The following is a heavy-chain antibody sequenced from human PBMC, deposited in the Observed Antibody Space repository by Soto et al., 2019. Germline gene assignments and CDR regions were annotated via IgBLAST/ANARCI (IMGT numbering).Heavy chain of an antibody. CDR2: ITTDKGKT. Sequence: QVQLMQSGPEVKKPGASVKVSYKTSGYTFTSFGISWVRQAPGQGLEWMGWITTDKGKTNYAQKFQGRVTMTTDTSTSTAYMELRSLRSDDTAVYYCATRSPAFDYWGQGTLVTVSS. V-gene: IGHV1-18*01. CDR3: ATRSPAFDY. J-gene: IGHJ4*02. CDR1: GYTFTSFG.